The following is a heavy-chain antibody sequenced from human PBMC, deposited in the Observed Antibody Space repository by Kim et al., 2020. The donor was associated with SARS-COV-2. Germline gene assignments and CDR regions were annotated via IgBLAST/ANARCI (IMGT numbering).Heavy chain of an antibody. J-gene: IGHJ3*01. CDR3: ARRGFVNEEGKDVFDF. Sequence: GESLKISCKGSGYSFTNYWIGWVRQMPWKGLEWMGIIYPGDSDTKYNPSFQGHVTISADKSISTAYLQWSSLKASDTAMYYCARRGFVNEEGKDVFDFWGQGTMVTVSS. CDR1: GYSFTNYW. V-gene: IGHV5-51*01. CDR2: IYPGDSDT. D-gene: IGHD3-22*01.